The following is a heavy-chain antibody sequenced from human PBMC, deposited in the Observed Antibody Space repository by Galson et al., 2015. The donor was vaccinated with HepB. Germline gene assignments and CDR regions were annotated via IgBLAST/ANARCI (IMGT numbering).Heavy chain of an antibody. V-gene: IGHV3-30-3*01. J-gene: IGHJ4*02. CDR2: ISYDGSNK. D-gene: IGHD3-22*01. CDR1: GFTFSSYA. Sequence: SLRLSCAASGFTFSSYAMHWVRQAPGKGLEWVAVISYDGSNKYYADSVKGRFTISRDNSKNTLYLQMNSLRAEDTAVYYCARVVNTMIALDYWGQGTLVTVSS. CDR3: ARVVNTMIALDY.